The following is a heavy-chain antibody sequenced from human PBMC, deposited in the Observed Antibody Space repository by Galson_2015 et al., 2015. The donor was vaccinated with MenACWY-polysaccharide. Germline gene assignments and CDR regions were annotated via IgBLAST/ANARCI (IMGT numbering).Heavy chain of an antibody. V-gene: IGHV3-33*01. CDR3: AREGAYGSGSYYTSEDYYYYGMDV. CDR2: IWYDGSNK. CDR1: GFTFNSYG. D-gene: IGHD3-10*01. Sequence: SLRLSCAASGFTFNSYGMHWVRQAPGKGLEWVAVIWYDGSNKYCVDSVKGRFTISRDNSKNTLYLQMNSLRAEDTAVYYCAREGAYGSGSYYTSEDYYYYGMDVWGQGTTVTVSS. J-gene: IGHJ6*02.